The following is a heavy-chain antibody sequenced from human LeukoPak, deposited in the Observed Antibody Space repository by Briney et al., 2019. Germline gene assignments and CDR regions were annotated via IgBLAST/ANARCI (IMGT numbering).Heavy chain of an antibody. V-gene: IGHV4-30-4*01. Sequence: SETLSLTCTVSGGSISSGDYYWSWSRQPPGKGLEWIGYIYYSGSTYYNPSLKSRVTISVDRSKNQFSLKLSSVTAADTAVYYCARVGAAGVDYWGQGTLVTVSS. D-gene: IGHD6-13*01. CDR2: IYYSGST. J-gene: IGHJ4*02. CDR3: ARVGAAGVDY. CDR1: GGSISSGDYY.